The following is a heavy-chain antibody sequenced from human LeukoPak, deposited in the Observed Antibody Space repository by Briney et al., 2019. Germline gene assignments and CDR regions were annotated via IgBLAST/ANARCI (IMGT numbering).Heavy chain of an antibody. CDR2: VNRDGNEK. J-gene: IGHJ3*02. Sequence: PGGSLRLSCVASGFTFNRYWMIWVRQAPGKGLEWVANVNRDGNEKHYVDSVEGRFTISRGNAKNSLYLQMNSLRNEDTAVYYCVRDDGNRTGSTYFDAFDIWGRGTLVTVSS. CDR3: VRDDGNRTGSTYFDAFDI. D-gene: IGHD3-9*01. V-gene: IGHV3-7*03. CDR1: GFTFNRYW.